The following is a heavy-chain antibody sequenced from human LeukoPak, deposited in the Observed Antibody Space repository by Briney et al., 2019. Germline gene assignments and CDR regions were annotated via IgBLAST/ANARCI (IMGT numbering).Heavy chain of an antibody. J-gene: IGHJ4*02. CDR2: IIPILGIA. CDR1: GGTCSSYA. V-gene: IGHV1-69*04. Sequence: GSSVKVSCKASGGTCSSYAISWVRQAPGQGLEWMGRIIPILGIANYAQKFQGRVTITADKSTSTAYMELSSLRSEDTAVYYCARDGSNPISVWGQGTLVTVSS. D-gene: IGHD1-26*01. CDR3: ARDGSNPISV.